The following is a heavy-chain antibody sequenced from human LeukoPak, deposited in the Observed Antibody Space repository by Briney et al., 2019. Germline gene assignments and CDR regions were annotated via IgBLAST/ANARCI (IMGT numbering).Heavy chain of an antibody. CDR2: ISAYNGNT. D-gene: IGHD5-12*01. CDR1: GYTFTSYG. CDR3: ARYFVGYSGYDWRGVFDY. V-gene: IGHV1-18*01. J-gene: IGHJ4*02. Sequence: ASVKVSCKASGYTFTSYGISWVRQAPGQGLEWMGWISAYNGNTNYAQKLQGRVTMTTDTSTSTAYMELRSLRSDDTAAYYCARYFVGYSGYDWRGVFDYWGQGTLVTVSS.